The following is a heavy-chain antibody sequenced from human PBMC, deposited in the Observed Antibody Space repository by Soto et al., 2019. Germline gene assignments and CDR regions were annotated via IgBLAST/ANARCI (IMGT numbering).Heavy chain of an antibody. V-gene: IGHV4-39*01. CDR2: IYYSGRT. Sequence: HLHLQESGPGLVEPSETLSLTCSVSGDSISTDPSYWGWIRQPPGKGLEWVGTIYYSGRTYYNPSLQSRVSIFVDTSKNQFALRLTSVTAADTAVYFCARPNPNSCSYLWDDWGQGTLVTVSS. CDR3: ARPNPNSCSYLWDD. D-gene: IGHD6-13*01. CDR1: GDSISTDPSY. J-gene: IGHJ4*02.